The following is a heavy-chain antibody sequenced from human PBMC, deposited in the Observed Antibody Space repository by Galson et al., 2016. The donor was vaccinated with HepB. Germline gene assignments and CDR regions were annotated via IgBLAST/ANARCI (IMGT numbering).Heavy chain of an antibody. J-gene: IGHJ2*01. Sequence: SLRLSCAASGSTFSTYDMHRVRQASGKGLEWVSAIGTRGDTYYADSVEGRFTISSETATNSLSLQMNYLRAEDTALYYCARELQDAVTYAGYLDLWGRGTLVTVSS. CDR1: GSTFSTYD. CDR2: IGTRGDT. V-gene: IGHV3-13*04. D-gene: IGHD4-17*01. CDR3: ARELQDAVTYAGYLDL.